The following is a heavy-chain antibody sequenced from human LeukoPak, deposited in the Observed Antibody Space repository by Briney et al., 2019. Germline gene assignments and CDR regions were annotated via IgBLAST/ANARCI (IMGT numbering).Heavy chain of an antibody. J-gene: IGHJ4*02. D-gene: IGHD2-2*01. V-gene: IGHV3-7*01. CDR2: IKQDGSEK. CDR1: GFTFSSYW. CDR3: ARDAEDIVVVPAAHYFDY. Sequence: GESLRLSCAASGFTFSSYWMSWVRQAPGKGLEWVANIKQDGSEKYYVDSVKGRFTISRDNAKNSLYLQMNSLRAEDTAVYYCARDAEDIVVVPAAHYFDYWGQGTLVTVSS.